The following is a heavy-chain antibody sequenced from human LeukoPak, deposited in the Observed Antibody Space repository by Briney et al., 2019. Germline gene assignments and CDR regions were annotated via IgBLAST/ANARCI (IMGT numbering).Heavy chain of an antibody. V-gene: IGHV1-2*06. CDR2: INPNSGGT. CDR1: GYTFTGYY. J-gene: IGHJ4*02. D-gene: IGHD6-13*01. CDR3: ARDSSSSWYWDYFDY. Sequence: ASVKVSCKASGYTFTGYYMHWVRQAPGQGLEWMGRINPNSGGTNYAQKFQGRVTMTRDTSISTAYMELSRLRSDDTAVYYCARDSSSSWYWDYFDYWGQGTLVTVSS.